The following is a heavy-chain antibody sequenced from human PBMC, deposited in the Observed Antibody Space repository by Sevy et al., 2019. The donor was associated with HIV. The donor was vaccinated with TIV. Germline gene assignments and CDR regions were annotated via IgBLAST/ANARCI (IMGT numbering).Heavy chain of an antibody. Sequence: GGSLRLSCAASGFTFRDYGMHWVRQAPGNGLEWMAVISYDGSNKYYADSVKGRFTISRDNSKNTLDLQMNSLRAEDMAVYYCAKDRRGWSRHYYYYGMDVWGQGTSVTVSS. CDR2: ISYDGSNK. CDR1: GFTFRDYG. D-gene: IGHD6-19*01. J-gene: IGHJ6*02. CDR3: AKDRRGWSRHYYYYGMDV. V-gene: IGHV3-30*18.